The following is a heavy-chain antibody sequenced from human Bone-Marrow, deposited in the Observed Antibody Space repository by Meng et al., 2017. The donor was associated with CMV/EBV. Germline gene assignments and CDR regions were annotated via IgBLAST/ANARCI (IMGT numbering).Heavy chain of an antibody. CDR1: GGSIRGNTYY. J-gene: IGHJ4*02. Sequence: SETLSLTCTVSGGSIRGNTYYWAWIRQPPGKGLEWIGSLYYTGSTSYNPSLKSRVTMSVDTSKNQFSLKLSSATAADTAVYYCARDLSTQGGFAYWGQGTRVTGSS. V-gene: IGHV4-39*07. D-gene: IGHD3-16*01. CDR2: LYYTGST. CDR3: ARDLSTQGGFAY.